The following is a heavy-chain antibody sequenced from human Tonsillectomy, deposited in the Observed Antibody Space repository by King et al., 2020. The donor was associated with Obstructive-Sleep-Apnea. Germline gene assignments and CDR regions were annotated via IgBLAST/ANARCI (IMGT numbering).Heavy chain of an antibody. D-gene: IGHD2-2*01. CDR2: INWNGGNI. J-gene: IGHJ6*02. V-gene: IGHV3-9*01. CDR3: AKVAHSTSWYYGMDV. Sequence: VQLVESGGDLVQPGRSLRLSCAVSGFTFDDYAMHWVRQAPGKGLEWVSGINWNGGNIGYADSVKGRFTISRDNAKNSLYLQMNSLRAEDTALYYCAKVAHSTSWYYGMDVWGQGTTVTVSS. CDR1: GFTFDDYA.